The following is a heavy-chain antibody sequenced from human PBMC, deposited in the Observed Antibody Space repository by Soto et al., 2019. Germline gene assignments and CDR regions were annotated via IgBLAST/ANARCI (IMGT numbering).Heavy chain of an antibody. D-gene: IGHD2-21*02. CDR1: GFTFSSYG. CDR3: AREEAYCGGDCYSTLNY. V-gene: IGHV3-33*01. J-gene: IGHJ4*02. CDR2: IWYDGSNK. Sequence: GGSLRLSCAASGFTFSSYGMHWVRQAPGKGLEWVAVIWYDGSNKYYADSVKGRFTISRDNSKNTLYLQMNSLRAEDTAVYYCAREEAYCGGDCYSTLNYWGQGTLVPVSS.